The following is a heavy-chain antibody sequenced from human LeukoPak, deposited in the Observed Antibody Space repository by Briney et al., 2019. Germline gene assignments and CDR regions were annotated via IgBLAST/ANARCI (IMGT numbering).Heavy chain of an antibody. D-gene: IGHD3-10*01. J-gene: IGHJ6*03. CDR1: GDSVSSNSAA. CDR3: TTDLWFGELPYMDV. Sequence: SQTLSLTCDISGDSVSSNSAAWNWIRQSPSRGLEWLGRTYYRSKWYNDYAVSVKSRITINPDTSKNQVSLQLNSVTPEDTAVYYSTTDLWFGELPYMDVWGKGTTVTISS. CDR2: TYYRSKWYN. V-gene: IGHV6-1*01.